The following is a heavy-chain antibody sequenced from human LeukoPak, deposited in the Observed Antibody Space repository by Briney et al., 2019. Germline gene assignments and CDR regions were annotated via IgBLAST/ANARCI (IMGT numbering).Heavy chain of an antibody. V-gene: IGHV1-69*04. CDR3: AKVWSPAGPDGAFDY. D-gene: IGHD3-10*01. CDR2: IIPILGIA. CDR1: GGTFSSYA. Sequence: SVKVSCKASGGTFSSYAISWVRQAPGQGLEWMGRIIPILGIANYAQKFQGRVTITADKSTSTAYMELSSLRSEDTAVYYCAKVWSPAGPDGAFDYWGQGTLATVSS. J-gene: IGHJ4*02.